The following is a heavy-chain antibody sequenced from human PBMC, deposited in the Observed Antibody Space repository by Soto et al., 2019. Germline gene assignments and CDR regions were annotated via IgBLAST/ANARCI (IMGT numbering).Heavy chain of an antibody. V-gene: IGHV4-39*02. Sequence: PSETLSLTCTVSGGSVSSSDYSWGWVRQSPGKGLEWIATIYYSGNTYYNPSLMSRLTISVDTSKNHFSLRLNFVTAADTGVYNCASPGGYCRGPSGDGFGGMRVW. CDR3: ASPGGYCRGPSGDGFGGMRV. D-gene: IGHD2-15*01. CDR2: IYYSGNT. J-gene: IGHJ3*01. CDR1: GGSVSSSDYS.